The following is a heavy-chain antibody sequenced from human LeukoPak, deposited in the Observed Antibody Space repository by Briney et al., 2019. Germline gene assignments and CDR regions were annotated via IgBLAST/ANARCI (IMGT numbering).Heavy chain of an antibody. J-gene: IGHJ4*02. V-gene: IGHV3-23*01. CDR1: GLTFGGFA. D-gene: IGHD3-3*01. Sequence: GGSLRLSCVVSGLTFGGFAMSWVRQAPGKGLEWVATVTYSGADTFYADPVKGRFTISRDNSKNTVSLQMHSLRAEDTAMYYCAATYDFWIRYSPGYFDHWGQGTRVAVSP. CDR3: AATYDFWIRYSPGYFDH. CDR2: VTYSGADT.